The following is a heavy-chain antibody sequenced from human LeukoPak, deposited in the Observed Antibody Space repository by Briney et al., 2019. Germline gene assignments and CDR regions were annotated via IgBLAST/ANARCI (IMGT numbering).Heavy chain of an antibody. D-gene: IGHD2/OR15-2a*01. CDR2: IYYSGST. J-gene: IGHJ4*02. Sequence: PSQTLSLTCTVSGGSLSSGGSYLSWIRQHPGRGLEWIGYIYYSGSTYYNPSLKSRVTISVDTSKNQFSLKLSSVTAADTAVYYCARMEYVSGFDYWGQGTLVTVSS. V-gene: IGHV4-31*03. CDR1: GGSLSSGGSY. CDR3: ARMEYVSGFDY.